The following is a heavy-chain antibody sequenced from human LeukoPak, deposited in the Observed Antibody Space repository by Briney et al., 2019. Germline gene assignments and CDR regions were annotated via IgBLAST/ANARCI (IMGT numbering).Heavy chain of an antibody. D-gene: IGHD6-19*01. Sequence: SETLSLTCAVYGGSFSGYYWSWIRQPPGKGLEWIGEINHSGSTNYNPSLKSRVTISVDTSKNQFSLKLSSVTAADTAVYYCARPDSSGWPLDYWGQGTLVTVSS. CDR1: GGSFSGYY. V-gene: IGHV4-34*01. CDR2: INHSGST. J-gene: IGHJ4*02. CDR3: ARPDSSGWPLDY.